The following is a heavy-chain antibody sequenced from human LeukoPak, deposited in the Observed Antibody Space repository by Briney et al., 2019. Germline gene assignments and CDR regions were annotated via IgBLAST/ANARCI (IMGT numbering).Heavy chain of an antibody. CDR2: ISWNSGSI. D-gene: IGHD6-13*01. J-gene: IGHJ3*02. Sequence: GGSLRLSCAASGFTFDDYAMHWVRHAPGKGLEWVSGISWNSGSIGYADSVKGRFTISRDNAKNSLYLQMNSLRAEDTALYYCAKDISRWGSSHQAFDIWGQGTMVTVSS. V-gene: IGHV3-9*01. CDR1: GFTFDDYA. CDR3: AKDISRWGSSHQAFDI.